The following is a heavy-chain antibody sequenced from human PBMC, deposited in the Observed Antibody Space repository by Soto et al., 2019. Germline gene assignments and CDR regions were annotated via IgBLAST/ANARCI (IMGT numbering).Heavy chain of an antibody. CDR3: ARESVAAASP. Sequence: GGSLRLSCAASGFTFSSYWMHWVRQAPGKGLVWVSRINGDGSSTGYADSVKGRFTISRDSAKNTLYLQMNSLRVEDTAVYYCARESVAAASPWVQGTLVTVSS. J-gene: IGHJ5*02. V-gene: IGHV3-74*01. CDR1: GFTFSSYW. D-gene: IGHD6-13*01. CDR2: INGDGSST.